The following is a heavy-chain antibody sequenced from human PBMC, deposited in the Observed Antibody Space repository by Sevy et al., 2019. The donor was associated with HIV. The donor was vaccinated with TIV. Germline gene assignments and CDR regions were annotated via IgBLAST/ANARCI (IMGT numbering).Heavy chain of an antibody. D-gene: IGHD2-21*02. Sequence: GGSLRLSCAASGFTFSNFWMSWVRQAPGKGLEFVAKIKQDGSENFYADSVKGRFTISRDNAKNSLFLQMNNLRVEEEAVYYCATGHPSTAPFDYWGQGTLVTVSS. CDR1: GFTFSNFW. CDR2: IKQDGSEN. V-gene: IGHV3-7*03. J-gene: IGHJ4*02. CDR3: ATGHPSTAPFDY.